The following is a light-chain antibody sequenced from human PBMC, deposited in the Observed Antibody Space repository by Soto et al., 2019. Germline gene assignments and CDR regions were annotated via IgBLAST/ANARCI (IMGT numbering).Light chain of an antibody. CDR2: GAS. CDR3: QQYGSSPGVT. J-gene: IGKJ3*01. Sequence: EIVLTQSPGTLSSSPGERATLSCRASQSVSSSYLAWYQQKPGQATRLLIYGASSRATGIPDRFSGSGSGTDFTLTISRLEPEDFAVYYCQQYGSSPGVTFGPGTKVDIK. CDR1: QSVSSSY. V-gene: IGKV3-20*01.